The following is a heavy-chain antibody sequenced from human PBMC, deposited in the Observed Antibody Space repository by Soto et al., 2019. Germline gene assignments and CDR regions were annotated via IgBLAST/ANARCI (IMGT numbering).Heavy chain of an antibody. V-gene: IGHV3-33*01. J-gene: IGHJ4*02. CDR3: ARASAVAMIGDY. D-gene: IGHD6-19*01. Sequence: GGSLRLSCAASGFTFSSYGMHWVRQAPGKGLEWVAVIWYDGSNKYYADSVKGRFTISRDNSKNTLYLQMNSLRAEDTAVYYCARASAVAMIGDYWGQGTLVTVSS. CDR2: IWYDGSNK. CDR1: GFTFSSYG.